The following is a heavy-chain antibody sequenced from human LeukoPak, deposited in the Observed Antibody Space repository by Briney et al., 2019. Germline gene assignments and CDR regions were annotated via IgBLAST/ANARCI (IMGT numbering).Heavy chain of an antibody. CDR3: AKGVRITMVRGAFDI. V-gene: IGHV3-9*01. CDR2: ISWNSGSI. CDR1: GFTFDDYA. J-gene: IGHJ3*02. Sequence: GGSLRLSCAASGFTFDDYAMHWVRQAPGKGLEWVSGISWNSGSIAYADSVKGRFTISRDNAKNSLYLQMNSLRAEDTALYYCAKGVRITMVRGAFDIWGQGTMVAVSS. D-gene: IGHD3-10*01.